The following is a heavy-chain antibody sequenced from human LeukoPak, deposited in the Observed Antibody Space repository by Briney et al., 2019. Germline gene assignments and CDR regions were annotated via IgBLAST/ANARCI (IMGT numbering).Heavy chain of an antibody. CDR1: GGSISSYY. J-gene: IGHJ4*02. V-gene: IGHV4-59*08. CDR3: VGGVIVGDYYFDY. CDR2: IYYSGST. Sequence: SETLSLTCTVSGGSISSYYWSWIRQPPGQGLEWIGYIYYSGSTNYNPSLKSRVTISVDTSKNQFSLKLSSVTAADTAVYYCVGGVIVGDYYFDYWGQGTLVTVSS. D-gene: IGHD3-16*02.